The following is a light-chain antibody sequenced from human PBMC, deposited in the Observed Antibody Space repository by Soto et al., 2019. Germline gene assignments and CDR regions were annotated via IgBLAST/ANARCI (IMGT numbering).Light chain of an antibody. CDR3: QQYYGTPYT. V-gene: IGKV4-1*01. Sequence: DIEMTQSPESPAVSLGERATINCKSSQSVLYSSNNKNYFAWYQQKPGQPPKLLISWASNRESGVPDRFGGSGSGTDFTLTISSLQAEDVAVYYCQQYYGTPYTFGQGTKLEIK. J-gene: IGKJ2*01. CDR2: WAS. CDR1: QSVLYSSNNKNY.